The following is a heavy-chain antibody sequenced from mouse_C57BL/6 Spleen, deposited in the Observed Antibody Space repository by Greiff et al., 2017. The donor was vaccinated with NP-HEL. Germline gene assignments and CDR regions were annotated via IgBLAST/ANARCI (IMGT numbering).Heavy chain of an antibody. D-gene: IGHD2-4*01. J-gene: IGHJ3*01. CDR3: ARLGYDYDEAWFAY. V-gene: IGHV5-9*01. CDR2: ISGGGGNT. Sequence: EVMLVESGGGLVKPGGSLKLSCAASGFTFSSYTMSWVRQTPEKRLEWVATISGGGGNTYYPDSVKGRFTISRDNAKNTLYLQMSSLRSEDTALYYCARLGYDYDEAWFAYWGQGTLVTVSA. CDR1: GFTFSSYT.